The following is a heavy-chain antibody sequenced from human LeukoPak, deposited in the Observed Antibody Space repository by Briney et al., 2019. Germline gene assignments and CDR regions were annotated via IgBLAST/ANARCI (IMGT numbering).Heavy chain of an antibody. CDR2: IVVGSGNT. Sequence: GASVKVSCKASGYSFDNYGFSWMRQAPGQRLEWIGWIVVGSGNTNYAQKFQERVTITRDMSTSTAYMELSSLRSEDTAVYYCAAEVGAIQGFDPWGQGTLVTVSS. CDR1: GYSFDNYG. D-gene: IGHD1-26*01. CDR3: AAEVGAIQGFDP. V-gene: IGHV1-58*01. J-gene: IGHJ5*02.